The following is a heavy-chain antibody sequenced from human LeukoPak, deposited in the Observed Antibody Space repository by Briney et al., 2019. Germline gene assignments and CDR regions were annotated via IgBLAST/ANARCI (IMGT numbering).Heavy chain of an antibody. Sequence: SETLSLTCTVSGGSISSSSYYWGWLRQPPGKGLEWIVKIYYSGRNYYSPALKRQVTISVDTSKNQFSLKLSSVTAADTAGYYCARDHREQPYYYYMDVWGKGTTVTVSS. CDR1: GGSISSSSYY. CDR3: ARDHREQPYYYYMDV. J-gene: IGHJ6*03. CDR2: IYYSGRN. D-gene: IGHD1-26*01. V-gene: IGHV4-39*07.